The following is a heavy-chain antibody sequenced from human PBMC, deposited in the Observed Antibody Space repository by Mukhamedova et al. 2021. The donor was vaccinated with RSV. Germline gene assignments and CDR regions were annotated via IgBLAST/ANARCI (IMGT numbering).Heavy chain of an antibody. J-gene: IGHJ4*02. D-gene: IGHD4-17*01. CDR2: IHHSGNT. Sequence: GKGLEWIGEIHHSGNTNYNPSLKSRVTISVDKSKNQFSLKVTSVTAADTAVYSFSLLRWDGDTDYWGQGTLVTVSS. CDR3: SLLRWDGDTDY. V-gene: IGHV4-4*01.